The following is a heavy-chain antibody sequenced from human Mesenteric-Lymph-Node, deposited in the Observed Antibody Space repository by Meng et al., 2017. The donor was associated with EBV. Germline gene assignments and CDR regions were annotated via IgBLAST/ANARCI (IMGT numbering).Heavy chain of an antibody. Sequence: QEQLVQPGSELKKPGASVKVSCKASGDTFTSSAMNWVRQAPGQGLEWMGWINTYTGIPTYAHGFTGRFTFSLYTSVSTAYLQISSLKAEDTAVYSCARQRSYFDNWGQGTLVTVSS. V-gene: IGHV7-4-1*02. J-gene: IGHJ4*02. CDR2: INTYTGIP. D-gene: IGHD3-10*01. CDR3: ARQRSYFDN. CDR1: GDTFTSSA.